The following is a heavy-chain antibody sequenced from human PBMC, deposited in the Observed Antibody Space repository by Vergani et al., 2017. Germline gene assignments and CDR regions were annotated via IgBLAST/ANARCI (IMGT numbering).Heavy chain of an antibody. Sequence: QVQLVESGGGVVQPGGSLRLSCAASGFTFSNYDMHWARQAPGKGLEWVAFIRSDASNKYYGDSVKGRFTISRDNSKNTLYLQMNSLRAEDTAVYYCGGLAVFDYWGQGTLVTDSS. CDR2: IRSDASNK. D-gene: IGHD3-16*01. J-gene: IGHJ4*02. CDR1: GFTFSNYD. V-gene: IGHV3-30*02. CDR3: GGLAVFDY.